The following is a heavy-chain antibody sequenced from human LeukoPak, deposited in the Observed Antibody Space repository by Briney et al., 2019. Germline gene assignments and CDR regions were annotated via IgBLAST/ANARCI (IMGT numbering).Heavy chain of an antibody. CDR1: GFTFTNSA. CDR2: IVVGSGNT. V-gene: IGHV1-58*01. J-gene: IGHJ3*02. D-gene: IGHD3-10*01. CDR3: ARVGSGSSYNGAFDI. Sequence: SVKVSCKASGFTFTNSAVEWVRQARGQRLEWIGWIVVGSGNTNYAQNFQGRVTMSRDTSINTAYMELNRLTSDDTAMYYCARVGSGSSYNGAFDIWGQGTVVTVSS.